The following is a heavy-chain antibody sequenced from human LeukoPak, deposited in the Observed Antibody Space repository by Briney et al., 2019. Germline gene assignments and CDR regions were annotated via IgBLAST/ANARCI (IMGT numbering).Heavy chain of an antibody. J-gene: IGHJ4*02. CDR3: ARCTCICNEYGCMEY. V-gene: IGHV4-31*11. CDR1: GDSFIRDGQY. Sequence: SETLSLTCGASGDSFIRDGQYWNGIRQRPGNGLEWIGYIFHTGSTYYNPSLKSRVTISVDTSKSQFSLKLSSVTAADTAVYYCARCTCICNEYGCMEYWGQGALVTVSS. D-gene: IGHD3-3*02. CDR2: IFHTGST.